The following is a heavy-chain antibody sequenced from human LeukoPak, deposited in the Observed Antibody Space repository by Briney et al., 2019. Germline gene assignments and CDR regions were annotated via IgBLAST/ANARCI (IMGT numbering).Heavy chain of an antibody. CDR3: ARPSRDWGSFDY. D-gene: IGHD3/OR15-3a*01. CDR1: GFTVSCYY. J-gene: IGHJ4*02. V-gene: IGHV3-53*01. Sequence: GGSLRLSCAVSGFTVSCYYMSWVRQPPGKGLEWVSVIYSGGSTYYADSVKGRFTISRDNSKNSLYLQMTSLRAEDTAVYYCARPSRDWGSFDYWGQGTLVTVSS. CDR2: IYSGGST.